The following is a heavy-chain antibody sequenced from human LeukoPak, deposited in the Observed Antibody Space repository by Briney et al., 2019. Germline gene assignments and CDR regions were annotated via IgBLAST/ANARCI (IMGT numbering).Heavy chain of an antibody. D-gene: IGHD6-13*01. V-gene: IGHV3-7*01. J-gene: IGHJ4*02. CDR3: ARDGSSWHTETFDY. CDR2: IKQDGSEK. CDR1: GFTFSSYW. Sequence: GGSLRLSCAASGFTFSSYWMSWVRQAPGKGLEWVANIKQDGSEKYYVDSVKGRFTISRDNAKNSLYLQMNSLRAEDTAVCYCARDGSSWHTETFDYWGQGTLVTVSS.